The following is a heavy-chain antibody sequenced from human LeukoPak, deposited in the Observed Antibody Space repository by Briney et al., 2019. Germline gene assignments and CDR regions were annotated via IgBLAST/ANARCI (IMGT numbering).Heavy chain of an antibody. D-gene: IGHD2-2*01. V-gene: IGHV1-18*01. CDR1: GYTFTSYG. CDR2: ISAYNGNT. J-gene: IGHJ6*02. CDR3: ARVPDIVVVPADPQSYYYYYGMDV. Sequence: ASVKVSCKASGYTFTSYGISWVRQAPGQGLEWMGWISAYNGNTNYAQKLQGRVTMTTDTSTSTAYMELRSLRSEDTAVYYCARVPDIVVVPADPQSYYYYYGMDVWGQGTTVTVSS.